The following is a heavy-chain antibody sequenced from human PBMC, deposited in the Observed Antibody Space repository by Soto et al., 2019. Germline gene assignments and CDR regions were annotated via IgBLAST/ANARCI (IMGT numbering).Heavy chain of an antibody. CDR1: GFSFSDFF. CDR2: ISENGRTT. Sequence: QVQLVESGGGLVKPGGSLRLSCAASGFSFSDFFMSWIRQAPGKGLEWVSYISENGRTTYYADSVRGRFTISRDNAKNSLHLQMNSLRAEDTAVYYCARDSNFWSGHYDPYYYYGMDVWGQGTTVTVSS. D-gene: IGHD3-3*01. J-gene: IGHJ6*02. CDR3: ARDSNFWSGHYDPYYYYGMDV. V-gene: IGHV3-11*01.